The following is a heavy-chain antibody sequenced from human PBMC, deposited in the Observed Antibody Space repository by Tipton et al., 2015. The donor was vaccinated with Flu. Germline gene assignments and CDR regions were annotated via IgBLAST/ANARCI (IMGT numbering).Heavy chain of an antibody. D-gene: IGHD4-11*01. CDR3: ASATTVSTSGMDV. Sequence: LRLSCTFSGCSISSYYWSWLRQTPGKGLEWIGYIYYSWSTNYNPSLKSRVTISVDTSKNQFSLKLNSVTAADAAVYYCASATTVSTSGMDVWGQGTTVTVSS. CDR2: IYYSWST. J-gene: IGHJ6*02. V-gene: IGHV4-59*01. CDR1: GCSISSYY.